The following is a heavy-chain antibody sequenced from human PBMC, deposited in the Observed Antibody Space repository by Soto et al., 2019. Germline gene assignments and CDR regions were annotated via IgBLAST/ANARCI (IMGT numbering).Heavy chain of an antibody. Sequence: XSVKVSCKASVYTFTGYDINWVRQATGQGLEWMGWMNPNSGNTGYAQKFQGRVTMTRNTSISTAYMELSSLRSEDTAVYYCYCTMEWLFRDYWGQGTLVTVSS. CDR3: YCTMEWLFRDY. CDR2: MNPNSGNT. J-gene: IGHJ4*02. V-gene: IGHV1-8*01. CDR1: VYTFTGYD. D-gene: IGHD3-3*01.